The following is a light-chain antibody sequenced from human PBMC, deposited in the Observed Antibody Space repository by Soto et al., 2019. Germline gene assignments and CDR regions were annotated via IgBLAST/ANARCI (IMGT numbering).Light chain of an antibody. V-gene: IGLV2-14*01. CDR3: GSYTSSSTLGVV. Sequence: QSVLTQPASVSGSPGQSITISCTGTSSDVGGYNYVSWYQQHPGKAPKLMIYEVSNRPSGVSNRFSGSKSGNTASLTISGLQAEDEADYYCGSYTSSSTLGVVFGGGTKVTVL. CDR1: SSDVGGYNY. J-gene: IGLJ2*01. CDR2: EVS.